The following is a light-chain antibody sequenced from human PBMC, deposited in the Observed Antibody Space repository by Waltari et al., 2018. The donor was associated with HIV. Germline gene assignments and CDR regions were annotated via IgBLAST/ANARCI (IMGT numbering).Light chain of an antibody. V-gene: IGLV3-19*01. Sequence: SSELTQDPAVSVALGQTVRITCQGDSLRSYYASWYQQKSGQAPLLVVYGNDKRPSGRPDRFSGSSSGNTASLTITGAQAEDGADYYCNSRDSSGHHLVFATGTTVTVL. CDR1: SLRSYY. CDR2: GND. CDR3: NSRDSSGHHLV. J-gene: IGLJ1*01.